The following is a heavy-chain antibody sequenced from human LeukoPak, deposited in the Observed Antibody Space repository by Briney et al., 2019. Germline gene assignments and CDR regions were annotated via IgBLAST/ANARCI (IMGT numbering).Heavy chain of an antibody. CDR2: ISYDGSNK. V-gene: IGHV3-30*18. CDR1: GFTFSSYG. D-gene: IGHD3-16*01. CDR3: AKDHADSEITNYYYYYGMDV. J-gene: IGHJ6*02. Sequence: PEGSLRLSCAASGFTFSSYGMHWVRQAPGKGLEWVAVISYDGSNKYYADSVKGRFTISRDNSKNTLYLQMNSLRAEDTAVYHCAKDHADSEITNYYYYYGMDVWGQGTTVTVSS.